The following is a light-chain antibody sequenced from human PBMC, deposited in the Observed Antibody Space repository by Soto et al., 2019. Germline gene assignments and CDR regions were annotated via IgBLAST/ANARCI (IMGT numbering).Light chain of an antibody. CDR2: DAS. CDR3: QQRSIWPPWT. J-gene: IGKJ1*01. CDR1: QSVSNF. Sequence: EIVLTQSPATLSLSPGARDTLTCRASQSVSNFLAWYQHKPGQAPRLLIYDASIRAAGVPARFSGSGSGTDFSLTISSLEPEDFAIYYCQQRSIWPPWTFGQGTKVDIK. V-gene: IGKV3-11*01.